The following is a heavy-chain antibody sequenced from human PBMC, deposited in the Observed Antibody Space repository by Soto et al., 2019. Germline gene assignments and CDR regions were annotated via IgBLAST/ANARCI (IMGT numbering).Heavy chain of an antibody. J-gene: IGHJ5*02. Sequence: SVKVSCKASGGTFSSYAISWVRQAPGQGLEWMGGIIPIFGTANYAQKFQGRVTITADESTSTAYMELSSLRSEDTAVYYCARVWLQGNWFDPWGQGTRVTVS. D-gene: IGHD3-10*01. V-gene: IGHV1-69*13. CDR3: ARVWLQGNWFDP. CDR1: GGTFSSYA. CDR2: IIPIFGTA.